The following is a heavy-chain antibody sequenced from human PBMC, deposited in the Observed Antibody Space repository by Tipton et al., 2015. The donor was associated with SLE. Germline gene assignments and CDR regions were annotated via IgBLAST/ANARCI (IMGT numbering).Heavy chain of an antibody. D-gene: IGHD3-16*01. J-gene: IGHJ3*02. CDR1: GYTFTGYY. Sequence: QSGAEVKKPGASVKVSCKASGYTFTGYYMHWVRQAPGQGLEWMGIINPSGGSTSYAQKFQGRVTMTRDTSTSTVYMELSSLRSEDTAVYYCARVGAPGAFDIWGQGTMVTVSS. CDR3: ARVGAPGAFDI. CDR2: INPSGGST. V-gene: IGHV1-46*01.